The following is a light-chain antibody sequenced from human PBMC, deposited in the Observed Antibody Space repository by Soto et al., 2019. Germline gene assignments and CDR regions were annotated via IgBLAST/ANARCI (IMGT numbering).Light chain of an antibody. CDR1: QGFXSW. V-gene: IGKV1D-16*01. J-gene: IGKJ1*01. CDR2: XAS. CDR3: QQYVGICT. Sequence: IQLTQSASSLCASGGDSVTITCRASQGFXSWFVWYQEKTGKAPKVLIYXASTLESGVPSRFSGSGSGTDFSLTISILQPDDFATYYWQQYVGICTVGQGTKVDI.